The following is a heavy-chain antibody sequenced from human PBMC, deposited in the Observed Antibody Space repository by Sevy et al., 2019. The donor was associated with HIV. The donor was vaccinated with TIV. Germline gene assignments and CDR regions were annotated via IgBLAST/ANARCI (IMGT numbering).Heavy chain of an antibody. V-gene: IGHV1-2*06. D-gene: IGHD3-10*01. CDR1: GYTFTGYY. CDR3: ARAIIIMAHIGSFPFDY. Sequence: ASVKVSCKASGYTFTGYYMHWVRQAPGQGLEWMGRINPNSGGTNYAQKFQGRVTMTRDTSNSTAYMELSRLRSDDTAVYYCARAIIIMAHIGSFPFDYWGQGTLVTVSS. J-gene: IGHJ4*02. CDR2: INPNSGGT.